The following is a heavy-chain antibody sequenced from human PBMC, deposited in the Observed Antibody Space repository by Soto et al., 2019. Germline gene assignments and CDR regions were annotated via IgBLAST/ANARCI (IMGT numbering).Heavy chain of an antibody. Sequence: SQTLSLTCAISGDSVSSNSAAWNWIRQSPSRGLEWLGRTYYRSKWYNDYAVSVKSRITINPDTSKNQFSLQLNSVTPEDTAVYYCARDSSGSYYFSYYYCYGMDFWGQGTTVTGSS. CDR3: ARDSSGSYYFSYYYCYGMDF. D-gene: IGHD1-26*01. J-gene: IGHJ6*02. CDR1: GDSVSSNSAA. V-gene: IGHV6-1*01. CDR2: TYYRSKWYN.